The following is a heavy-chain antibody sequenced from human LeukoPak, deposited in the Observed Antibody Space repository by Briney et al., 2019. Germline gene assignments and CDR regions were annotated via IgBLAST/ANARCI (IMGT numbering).Heavy chain of an antibody. V-gene: IGHV4-31*03. CDR1: GGSISSGDYY. CDR3: ARHVSHCDFWLDY. CDR2: ISNSGTT. D-gene: IGHD3-3*01. J-gene: IGHJ4*02. Sequence: SETLSLTCTVSGGSISSGDYYWRWIRQLPGKGLEWIGCISNSGTTYHNPSLKSRVTISVDTSKNQFSLRLSSVNAADTAVYYCARHVSHCDFWLDYWGQGTLVTVSS.